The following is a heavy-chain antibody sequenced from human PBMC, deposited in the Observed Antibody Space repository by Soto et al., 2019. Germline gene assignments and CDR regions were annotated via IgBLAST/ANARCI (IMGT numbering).Heavy chain of an antibody. CDR3: AREVVNSRYWGMDV. D-gene: IGHD2-15*01. CDR1: GGSISSYY. V-gene: IGHV4-59*01. Sequence: SETLSLTCTVSGGSISSYYWSLLRQPPGKGLEWIGYIYYSGSTNYNPSLKSRVTISVDTSKNQFSLKLSSVTAADTAVYYCAREVVNSRYWGMDVWGQGTTVTVSS. J-gene: IGHJ6*02. CDR2: IYYSGST.